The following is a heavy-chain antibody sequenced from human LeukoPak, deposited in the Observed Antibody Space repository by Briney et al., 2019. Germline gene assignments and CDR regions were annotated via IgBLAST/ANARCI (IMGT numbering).Heavy chain of an antibody. J-gene: IGHJ4*02. CDR3: ARNYCGGDCSPYYFDY. V-gene: IGHV4-59*08. Sequence: PSETLSLTCTVSGGSISSYYWSWIRQPPGKGLEWIGYIYYGGSTNYNPSLKSRVTISVDTSKNQFSLKLSSVTAADTAVYYCARNYCGGDCSPYYFDYWGQGTLVTVSS. CDR2: IYYGGST. CDR1: GGSISSYY. D-gene: IGHD2-21*02.